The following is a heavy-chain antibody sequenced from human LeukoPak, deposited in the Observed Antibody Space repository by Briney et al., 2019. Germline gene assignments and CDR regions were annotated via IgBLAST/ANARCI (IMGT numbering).Heavy chain of an antibody. J-gene: IGHJ4*02. D-gene: IGHD1-7*01. CDR2: IRYDGSNK. Sequence: GGSLRLSCAASGFTFSSYGMHWVRQAPGKGLEWVAFIRYDGSNKYYADSEKGRFTISRDNSKNTLYLQMNSLRAEDTAVYYCAKDEQALELPPYYFDYWGQGTLVTVSS. CDR1: GFTFSSYG. V-gene: IGHV3-30*02. CDR3: AKDEQALELPPYYFDY.